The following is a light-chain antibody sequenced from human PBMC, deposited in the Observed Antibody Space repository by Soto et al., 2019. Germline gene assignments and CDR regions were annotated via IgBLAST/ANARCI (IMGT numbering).Light chain of an antibody. CDR2: AAS. J-gene: IGKJ2*01. Sequence: DIQMTQSPSSLSASVGDRVTITCRASQSISSYLNWYQQKPGKAPKLLIYAASSLQSGVTSRFSGSGSGTDFTLTIRSLQPEDFATYYCQQSYSTPYTFGQGTKLNIK. CDR1: QSISSY. V-gene: IGKV1-39*01. CDR3: QQSYSTPYT.